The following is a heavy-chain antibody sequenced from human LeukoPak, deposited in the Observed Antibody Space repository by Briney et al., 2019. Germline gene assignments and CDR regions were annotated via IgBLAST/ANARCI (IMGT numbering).Heavy chain of an antibody. V-gene: IGHV3-23*01. CDR2: ISGSGGST. D-gene: IGHD3-22*01. CDR1: GFTFSSYV. J-gene: IGHJ4*02. CDR3: AKDPTHYRVWDYYETIGLSY. Sequence: GSLRLSCAASGFTFSSYVMSWVRQAPGKGLEWVSVISGSGGSTYYGDSVKGRFAISRDNSKNTLNLQMNSLRAEDTAVYYCAKDPTHYRVWDYYETIGLSYWGQGTLVTVSS.